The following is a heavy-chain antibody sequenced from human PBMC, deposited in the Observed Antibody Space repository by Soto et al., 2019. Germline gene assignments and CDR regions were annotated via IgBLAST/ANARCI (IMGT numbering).Heavy chain of an antibody. V-gene: IGHV3-23*01. CDR2: ISGSGGRT. CDR3: AKEMIASTWAEFFDY. J-gene: IGHJ4*02. D-gene: IGHD2-21*01. Sequence: EVQLLESGGGLIQPGGSLRLSCEASGFTFSNYGMTWVRLAPGKGLEWVSTISGSGGRTFYADPVKGRFTISRDNSKNTLYLQMNSLRAEDTAVYYCAKEMIASTWAEFFDYWGQGTLVTVSS. CDR1: GFTFSNYG.